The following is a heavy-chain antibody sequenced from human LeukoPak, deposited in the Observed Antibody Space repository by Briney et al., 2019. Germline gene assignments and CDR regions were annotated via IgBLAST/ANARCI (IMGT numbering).Heavy chain of an antibody. CDR2: MNPNSGNT. CDR3: ARDQWFGELLNWFDP. CDR1: GYTFTSYG. D-gene: IGHD3-10*01. J-gene: IGHJ5*02. V-gene: IGHV1-8*02. Sequence: ASVKVSCKASGYTFTSYGISWVRQATGQGLEWMGWMNPNSGNTGYAQKFQGRVTMTRNTSISTAYMELSSLRSEDTAVYYCARDQWFGELLNWFDPWGQGTLVTVSS.